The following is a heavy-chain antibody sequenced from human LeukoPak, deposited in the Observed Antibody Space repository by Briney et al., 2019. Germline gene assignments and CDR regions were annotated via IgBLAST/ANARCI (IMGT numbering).Heavy chain of an antibody. Sequence: GGSLRLSCAASGFTFSNAWMNWVRQTPEKGLEWVGLIISTANGGTIDYAAPVKGRFTISRDDSKNTLHLQMNSLKIEDTAMYYCTREYSGSFDYWGQGALVTVSS. CDR2: IISTANGGTI. CDR1: GFTFSNAW. CDR3: TREYSGSFDY. J-gene: IGHJ4*02. D-gene: IGHD1-26*01. V-gene: IGHV3-15*01.